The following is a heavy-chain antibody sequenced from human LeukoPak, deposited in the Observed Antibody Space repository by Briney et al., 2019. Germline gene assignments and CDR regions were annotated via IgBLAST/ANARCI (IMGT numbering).Heavy chain of an antibody. CDR2: ISGSGSNT. D-gene: IGHD3-10*01. V-gene: IGHV3-23*01. CDR1: GITFSGSG. J-gene: IGHJ5*02. Sequence: GGSLRLSCAASGITFSGSGMSWVRQAPGKGLEWVSTISGSGSNTHYADSVKGRFTISGDNYKDTLYMQMNSLRAEDTAVYYCARAGNYYGRHTNWFDPWGQGTLVTVSS. CDR3: ARAGNYYGRHTNWFDP.